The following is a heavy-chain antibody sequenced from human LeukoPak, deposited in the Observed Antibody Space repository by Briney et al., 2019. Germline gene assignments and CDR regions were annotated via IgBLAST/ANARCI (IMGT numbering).Heavy chain of an antibody. CDR1: GFTFSSYS. Sequence: PGGSLRLSCAASGFTFSSYSMNWVRQAPGKGLEWVSYISSSSSTIYYADSVKGRFTISRDNAKNSLYLQMNSLRAEDTAVYYCARGSNYYGSGSLGYWGHGTLVTVSS. CDR2: ISSSSSTI. D-gene: IGHD3-10*01. J-gene: IGHJ4*01. CDR3: ARGSNYYGSGSLGY. V-gene: IGHV3-48*01.